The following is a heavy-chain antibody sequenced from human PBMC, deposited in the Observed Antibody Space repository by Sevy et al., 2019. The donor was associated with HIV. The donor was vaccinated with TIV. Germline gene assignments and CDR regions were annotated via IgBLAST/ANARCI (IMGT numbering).Heavy chain of an antibody. D-gene: IGHD6-13*01. J-gene: IGHJ4*02. CDR3: ARYDAAAAQGGFFF. CDR1: GYTFTGYY. V-gene: IGHV1-2*02. Sequence: ASVKVSCKASGYTFTGYYMHWVRQAPGQGLEWMGWINPNSGGTNYAQKFQGRVTMTRDTFISTAYMELSRLRSDDTAVYYCARYDAAAAQGGFFFWGQGTLVTVSS. CDR2: INPNSGGT.